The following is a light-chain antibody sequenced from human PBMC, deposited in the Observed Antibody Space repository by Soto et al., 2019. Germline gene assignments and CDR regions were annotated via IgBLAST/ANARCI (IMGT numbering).Light chain of an antibody. CDR2: DGS. V-gene: IGLV2-23*01. CDR1: SSDVGSYNL. CDR3: CSYAGSSTLV. Sequence: QSALTQPASVSGSPGQSITISCTGTSSDVGSYNLVSWCQQHPDKAPKLMLFDGSMRPSGVSNRFSGSKFGNTASLTISGLQAEDEADYYCCSYAGSSTLVFGTGTKLTVL. J-gene: IGLJ1*01.